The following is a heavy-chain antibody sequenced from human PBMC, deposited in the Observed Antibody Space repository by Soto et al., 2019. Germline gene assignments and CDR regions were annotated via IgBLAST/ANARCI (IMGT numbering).Heavy chain of an antibody. Sequence: EVQLVETGGGLIQPGGSLRLSCAASGFTVSSYYMSWVRQAPGKGLEWVSVIYSGGRTNYADSVKGRFTISTDNSKNTLYLQMNSLRAEDTAVYYCARVGSSSPDYYYGMDFWGRGTTVTVSS. V-gene: IGHV3-53*02. CDR3: ARVGSSSPDYYYGMDF. CDR1: GFTVSSYY. CDR2: IYSGGRT. J-gene: IGHJ6*02. D-gene: IGHD6-13*01.